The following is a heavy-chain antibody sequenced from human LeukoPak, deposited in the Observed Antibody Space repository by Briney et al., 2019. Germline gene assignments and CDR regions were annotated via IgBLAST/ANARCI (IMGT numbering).Heavy chain of an antibody. CDR2: IRSKAYGGTT. D-gene: IGHD5-18*01. CDR1: GFTFGDYA. Sequence: PGRSLRLSCTASGFTFGDYAMTWFRQAPGKGLEWVGFIRSKAYGGTTEYAASVKGGFTISRDDSKSIAYLQMNSLRTEDTAVYYCTRTNPSGYSYGADAFDIWGQGTMVTVSS. J-gene: IGHJ3*02. CDR3: TRTNPSGYSYGADAFDI. V-gene: IGHV3-49*03.